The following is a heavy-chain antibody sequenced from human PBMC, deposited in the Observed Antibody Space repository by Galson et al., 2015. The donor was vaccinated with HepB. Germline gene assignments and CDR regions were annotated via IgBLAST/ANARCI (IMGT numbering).Heavy chain of an antibody. J-gene: IGHJ4*02. D-gene: IGHD3-10*01. CDR3: AKDSRYYGSGTYLDE. V-gene: IGHV3-30*02. CDR1: GFTFSSYG. CDR2: IRYDGNDK. Sequence: SLRLSCAASGFTFSSYGMHWVRQAPGKGLEWVTFIRYDGNDKSYADSVKGRFTVSRDNSESTVSLQMNRLRPGDTAVYFCAKDSRYYGSGTYLDEWGQGTLVTVSS.